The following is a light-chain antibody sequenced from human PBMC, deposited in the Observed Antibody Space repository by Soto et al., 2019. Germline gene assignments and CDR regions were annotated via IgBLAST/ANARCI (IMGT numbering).Light chain of an antibody. Sequence: EIVLTQSTGTLSLSPGERATLSCRASQSVSSSYLAWYQQKPGQAPRLLIYGASSRPTGIPDRFSGSGSGTDFTLTISRLEPEDFAVYYCQQYGSSSTFGQGTRLEIK. CDR3: QQYGSSST. CDR2: GAS. V-gene: IGKV3-20*01. CDR1: QSVSSSY. J-gene: IGKJ5*01.